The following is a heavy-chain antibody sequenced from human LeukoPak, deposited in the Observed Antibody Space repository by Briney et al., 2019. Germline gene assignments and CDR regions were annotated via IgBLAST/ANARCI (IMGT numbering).Heavy chain of an antibody. CDR1: GFTFSSYA. J-gene: IGHJ4*02. CDR3: AKRRIQLWFYDY. D-gene: IGHD5-18*01. Sequence: PGGSLRLSCEASGFTFSSYAMSWVRQAPGKGLEWVSAISGSGGSTYYADSVKGRFTISRDNSKNTLYLQMNSLRAEDTAVYYCAKRRIQLWFYDYWGQGTLVTVSS. CDR2: ISGSGGST. V-gene: IGHV3-23*01.